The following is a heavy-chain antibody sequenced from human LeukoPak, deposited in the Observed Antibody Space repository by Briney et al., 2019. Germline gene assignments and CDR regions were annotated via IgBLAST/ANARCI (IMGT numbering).Heavy chain of an antibody. CDR3: ARGLRMGGDYYGMDV. J-gene: IGHJ6*02. V-gene: IGHV3-7*01. D-gene: IGHD3-16*01. CDR1: GFTFSSYW. CDR2: IKQDGSEK. Sequence: GGSLRLSCAASGFTFSSYWMSWVRQAPGKGLEWVANIKQDGSEKYYVDSVKGRFTISRDNAKNSLYLQMNSLRAEDTAVYYCARGLRMGGDYYGMDVWGQGTTVTVSS.